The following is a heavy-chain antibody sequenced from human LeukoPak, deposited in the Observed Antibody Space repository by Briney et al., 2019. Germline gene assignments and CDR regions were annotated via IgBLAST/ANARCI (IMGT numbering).Heavy chain of an antibody. CDR2: IIPIFGTA. CDR3: ARGRSCSSTSCYHYFDY. Sequence: SVKVSCKASGGTFSSYAISWVRQAPGQGLEWMGGIIPIFGTANYAQKFQGRVTITADESTSTAYMGLSSLRSEDTAVYYCARGRSCSSTSCYHYFDYWGQGTLVTVSS. CDR1: GGTFSSYA. D-gene: IGHD2-2*01. J-gene: IGHJ4*02. V-gene: IGHV1-69*13.